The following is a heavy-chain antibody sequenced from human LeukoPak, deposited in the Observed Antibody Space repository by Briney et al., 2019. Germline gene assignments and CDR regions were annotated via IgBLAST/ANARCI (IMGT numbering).Heavy chain of an antibody. CDR1: GYSFTTYW. J-gene: IGHJ3*02. V-gene: IGHV5-51*01. D-gene: IGHD1-14*01. CDR2: IYPGDSDT. Sequence: GESLQISCQGSGYSFTTYWIGWVRQMPGKGLEWMGIIYPGDSDTRYSPSFQGQVTISADKSITTAYLQWSSLKASDTAMYYCARRNLDAFDIWGQGTMVTVSS. CDR3: ARRNLDAFDI.